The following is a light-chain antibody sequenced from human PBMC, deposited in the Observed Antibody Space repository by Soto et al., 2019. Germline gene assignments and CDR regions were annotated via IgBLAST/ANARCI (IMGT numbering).Light chain of an antibody. V-gene: IGLV2-14*03. CDR3: SSYIPNNSTYV. Sequence: QSVLTQPASVSGSPGQSITISCTGTSSDVGGYNYVSWYQHHPGKAPKRMIHDVNNRPSGVSDRFSGSKSGNTASLTISGLQAEDEADYYCSSYIPNNSTYVFGTGTKLTVL. CDR1: SSDVGGYNY. CDR2: DVN. J-gene: IGLJ1*01.